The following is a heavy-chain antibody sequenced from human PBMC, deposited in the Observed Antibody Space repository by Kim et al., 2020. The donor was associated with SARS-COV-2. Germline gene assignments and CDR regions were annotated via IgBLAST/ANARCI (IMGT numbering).Heavy chain of an antibody. J-gene: IGHJ5*02. D-gene: IGHD3-22*01. V-gene: IGHV4-39*07. CDR2: IYYSGST. CDR3: ARSPITMIVVATRNWFDP. CDR1: GGSISSSSYY. Sequence: SETLSLTCTVSGGSISSSSYYWGWIRQPPGKGLEWIGSIYYSGSTYYNPSLKSRVTISVDTSKNQFSLKLSSVTAADTAVYYCARSPITMIVVATRNWFDPWGQGTLVTVSS.